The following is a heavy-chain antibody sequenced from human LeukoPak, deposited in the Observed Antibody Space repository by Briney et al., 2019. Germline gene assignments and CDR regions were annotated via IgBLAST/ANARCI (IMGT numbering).Heavy chain of an antibody. CDR3: AREGTYSNGPDY. D-gene: IGHD3-22*01. V-gene: IGHV3-74*01. CDR2: INSDGTST. Sequence: GGSLRLSCAASGFTFSSHWMHWVRQAPGKGLVWVSRINSDGTSTTYADSVKSRFTISRDNAKNTLYLQMNSLRVEDTAVFHCAREGTYSNGPDYWGQGTLVTVSS. J-gene: IGHJ4*02. CDR1: GFTFSSHW.